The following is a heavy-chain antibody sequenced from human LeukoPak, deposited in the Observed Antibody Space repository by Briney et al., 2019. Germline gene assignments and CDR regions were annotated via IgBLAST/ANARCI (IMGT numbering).Heavy chain of an antibody. V-gene: IGHV4-39*01. Sequence: SEILSLTCTVSGVSIISSNYYWGWFRQPPGKGLEWIASVFYTGSTRHNPSLKSRVTISVDTSKNEFSLNLSSVTAEDTAVYYCARRLGSSADGILKYYFDYWGQGTLVTVSS. J-gene: IGHJ4*02. D-gene: IGHD6-13*01. CDR3: ARRLGSSADGILKYYFDY. CDR1: GVSIISSNYY. CDR2: VFYTGST.